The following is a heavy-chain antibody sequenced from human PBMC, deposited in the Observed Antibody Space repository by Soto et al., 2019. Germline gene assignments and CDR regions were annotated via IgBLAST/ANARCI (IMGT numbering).Heavy chain of an antibody. Sequence: QVQLVQSGAEVKKPGSSVKVSCKASGGTFSSYAISWVRQAPGQGLEWMGGIIPIFGTANYAQKFQGRVTITADESTSTAYMELSSLRSEDTAVYYCARAPLSSGCPNYYYYCMDVWGQRTTVTVSS. CDR3: ARAPLSSGCPNYYYYCMDV. D-gene: IGHD6-19*01. CDR2: IIPIFGTA. V-gene: IGHV1-69*01. CDR1: GGTFSSYA. J-gene: IGHJ6*02.